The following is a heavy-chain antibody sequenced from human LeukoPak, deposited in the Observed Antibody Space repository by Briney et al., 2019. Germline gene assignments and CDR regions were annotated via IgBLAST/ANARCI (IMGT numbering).Heavy chain of an antibody. CDR3: ARDRTYYDILTGYYTYYGMDV. J-gene: IGHJ6*02. D-gene: IGHD3-9*01. Sequence: GGSLRLSCAASGFTFSNYAVMWVRQAPGQGLEWVSAITSAGAPRYADSVKGRFTISRDNSKNTLYLQMNSLRAEDTAVYYCARDRTYYDILTGYYTYYGMDVWGQGTTVTVSS. CDR1: GFTFSNYA. V-gene: IGHV3-23*01. CDR2: ITSAGAP.